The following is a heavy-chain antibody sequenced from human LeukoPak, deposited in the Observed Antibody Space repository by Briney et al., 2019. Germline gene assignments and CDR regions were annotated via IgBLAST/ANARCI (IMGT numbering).Heavy chain of an antibody. J-gene: IGHJ4*02. V-gene: IGHV3-21*01. Sequence: GGSLRLSCAASGFTFSTYSMNWVRQAPGKGLEWVSSISSASSNIYYADSVKGRFTISRDNAQNSLYLQMNSLRAEDTAVYYCASEYYYDSSGYYYVSSYFDYWGQGTLVTVSS. D-gene: IGHD3-22*01. CDR2: ISSASSNI. CDR1: GFTFSTYS. CDR3: ASEYYYDSSGYYYVSSYFDY.